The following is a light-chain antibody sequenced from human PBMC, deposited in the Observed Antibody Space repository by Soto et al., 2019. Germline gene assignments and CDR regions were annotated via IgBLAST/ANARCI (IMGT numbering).Light chain of an antibody. CDR3: AAWDDSLSAWV. V-gene: IGLV1-47*03. CDR2: KNN. J-gene: IGLJ3*02. CDR1: SSNLGINY. Sequence: QAVVTQPPTASGTPGQRVTISCSGSSSNLGINYIYWFQQLPGTAPKLLIYKNNERPSGVPDRFSGSKSGTSASLAISGLWSEDEADYYCAAWDDSLSAWVFGGGTKLTVL.